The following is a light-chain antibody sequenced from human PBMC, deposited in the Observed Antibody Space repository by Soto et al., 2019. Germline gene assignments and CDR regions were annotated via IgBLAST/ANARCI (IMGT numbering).Light chain of an antibody. CDR2: AAS. CDR1: QGIRND. CDR3: LQDYSYPWT. V-gene: IGKV1-6*01. Sequence: AIQLTQSPYTLYSSLGDGVTITCRASQGIRNDLGWYQQKPGKAPKLLIYAASSLQSGVPSRFSGSASGTDFTLTISSLQPEDFAIYYCLQDYSYPWTFGQGTKVDIK. J-gene: IGKJ1*01.